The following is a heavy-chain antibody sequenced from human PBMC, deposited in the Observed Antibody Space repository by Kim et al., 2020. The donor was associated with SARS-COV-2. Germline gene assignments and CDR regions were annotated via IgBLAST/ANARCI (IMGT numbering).Heavy chain of an antibody. V-gene: IGHV1-2*06. Sequence: ASVKVSCEASGYSFIDYFMHWVRQAPGQRLEWLGRINPRGGGAEYAQKFQGRVTLTSNTSINTAYMELSRLKSDDTAVYYCARDKRWDCSGSSCYSPYYYTMDVWGQGTTV. J-gene: IGHJ6*02. CDR2: INPRGGGA. CDR3: ARDKRWDCSGSSCYSPYYYTMDV. CDR1: GYSFIDYF. D-gene: IGHD2-15*01.